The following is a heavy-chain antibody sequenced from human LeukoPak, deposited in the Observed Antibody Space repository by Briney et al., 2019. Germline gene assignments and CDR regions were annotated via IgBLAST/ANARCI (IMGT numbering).Heavy chain of an antibody. CDR3: AREGYSGSPLGY. D-gene: IGHD1-26*01. CDR1: GYTFTSYA. J-gene: IGHJ4*02. Sequence: ASVKVSCKASGYTFTSYAMHWVRQAPGQRREWMGWINAGNGNTKYSQKFQVRVTITRDTSASTAYMELSSLRSEDTAVYYCAREGYSGSPLGYWGQGTLVTVSS. CDR2: INAGNGNT. V-gene: IGHV1-3*01.